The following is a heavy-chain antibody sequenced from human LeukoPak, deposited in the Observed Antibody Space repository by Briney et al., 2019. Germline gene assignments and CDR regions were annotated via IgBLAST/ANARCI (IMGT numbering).Heavy chain of an antibody. CDR3: ARDIRGRSIAAAGLTDI. D-gene: IGHD6-13*01. V-gene: IGHV3-9*01. Sequence: PGGSLRLSCAASGFTFDDYAMHWVRQAPGKGLEWVSGISWNSGSIGYADSVKGRFTIPRDNAKNSLYLQMNSLRAEDTALYYCARDIRGRSIAAAGLTDIWGQGTMVTVSS. CDR2: ISWNSGSI. J-gene: IGHJ3*02. CDR1: GFTFDDYA.